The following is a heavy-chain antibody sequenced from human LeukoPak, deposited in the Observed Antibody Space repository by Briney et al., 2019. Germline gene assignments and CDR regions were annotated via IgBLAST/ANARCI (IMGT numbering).Heavy chain of an antibody. CDR1: GGSIHSSNYY. CDR2: VYYNGRT. V-gene: IGHV4-39*07. Sequence: SETLSLTCTVSGGSIHSSNYYWGWIRQPPGKGLECIGSVYYNGRTYYNPSLKSRVTISVDTSKNQFSLKLSSVTAADTAVYYCARASLAYGDYVHAFDTWGQGTMVTVSS. J-gene: IGHJ3*02. CDR3: ARASLAYGDYVHAFDT. D-gene: IGHD4-17*01.